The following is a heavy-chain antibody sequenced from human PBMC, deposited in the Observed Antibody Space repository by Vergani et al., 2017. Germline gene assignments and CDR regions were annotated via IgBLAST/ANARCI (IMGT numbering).Heavy chain of an antibody. CDR2: ISGSGGST. Sequence: EVQMLESGGGLVQPGGSLRLSCAASGFTFSSYAMSWVRQAPGKGLEWASAISGSGGSTYYADSVKGRFTISRDNSKNTLYLQMNSLRAEDTAVYYCAKEPLKWLALDYWGQGTLVTVSS. CDR3: AKEPLKWLALDY. D-gene: IGHD5-12*01. J-gene: IGHJ4*02. V-gene: IGHV3-23*01. CDR1: GFTFSSYA.